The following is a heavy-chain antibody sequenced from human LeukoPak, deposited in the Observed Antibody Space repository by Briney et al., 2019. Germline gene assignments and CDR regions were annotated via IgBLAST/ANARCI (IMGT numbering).Heavy chain of an antibody. CDR1: GGAFTSFY. CDR2: MFGSGST. CDR3: ARGRFPVGYYDH. J-gene: IGHJ4*02. V-gene: IGHV4-4*07. D-gene: IGHD3-10*01. Sequence: SETLSLTCAVSGGAFTSFYWSWIRQPAGEGLEYIGRMFGSGSTNYSPSLKSRVTISVDTSKNHFSLKLTSVTAADTAVYYCARGRFPVGYYDHWGQGFLVTVSS.